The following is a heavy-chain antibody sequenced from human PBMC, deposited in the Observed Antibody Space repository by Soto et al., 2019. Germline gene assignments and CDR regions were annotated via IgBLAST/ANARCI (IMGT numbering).Heavy chain of an antibody. V-gene: IGHV4-59*01. D-gene: IGHD2-2*01. CDR1: GGSISSYY. J-gene: IGHJ6*02. CDR3: ARFAAMSVSRYCSSTSCYRYYGMDV. CDR2: IYYSGST. Sequence: QVQLQESGPGLVKPSETLSLTCTVSGGSISSYYWSWIRQPPGKGLEWIGYIYYSGSTNYNPSLNTRVTISVDTSKNQFSLKQSSVTAADTAVYYCARFAAMSVSRYCSSTSCYRYYGMDVWGQGTTVTVSS.